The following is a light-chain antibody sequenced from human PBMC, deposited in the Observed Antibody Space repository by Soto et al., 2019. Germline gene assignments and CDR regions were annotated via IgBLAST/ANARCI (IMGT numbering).Light chain of an antibody. Sequence: EIVLTQSPGTLSLSPGERATLSCRASQSVSSNYLAWYQPKPGQAPRLLIYGASTRATGIPDRFSGSGSGTDFTLTISILEPEDFAVYYCQQYGNSPPITFGGGTKVDI. CDR1: QSVSSNY. J-gene: IGKJ4*01. CDR2: GAS. V-gene: IGKV3-20*01. CDR3: QQYGNSPPIT.